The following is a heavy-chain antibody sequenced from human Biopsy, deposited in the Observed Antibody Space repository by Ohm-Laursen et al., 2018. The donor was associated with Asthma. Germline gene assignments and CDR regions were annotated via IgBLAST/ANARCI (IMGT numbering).Heavy chain of an antibody. J-gene: IGHJ1*01. CDR3: ARTFHFWSPYHAEHYQL. Sequence: SLRLSCAAFGFTFGDYCMSWVRQVPGQGLEWVANIKHDGSEKNHVDSLKGRFTISRDNAKNLLFLQMNSLGAEDTAVYYCARTFHFWSPYHAEHYQLWGQGTLVTVSS. CDR2: IKHDGSEK. V-gene: IGHV3-7*01. CDR1: GFTFGDYC. D-gene: IGHD3-3*01.